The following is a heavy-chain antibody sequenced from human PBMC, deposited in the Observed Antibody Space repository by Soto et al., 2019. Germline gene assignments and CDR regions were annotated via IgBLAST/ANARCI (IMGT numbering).Heavy chain of an antibody. CDR2: ISSSSSYI. CDR1: GFTFSSYS. D-gene: IGHD1-26*01. J-gene: IGHJ6*02. V-gene: IGHV3-21*01. CDR3: ARVGVPVGAKPYYYGMDV. Sequence: EVQLVESRGGLVKPGGSLRLSCAASGFTFSSYSMNWVRQAPGKGLEWVSSISSSSSYIYYADSVKGRFTISRDNAKNSLYLQMNSLRAEDTAVYYCARVGVPVGAKPYYYGMDVWGQGTTVTVSS.